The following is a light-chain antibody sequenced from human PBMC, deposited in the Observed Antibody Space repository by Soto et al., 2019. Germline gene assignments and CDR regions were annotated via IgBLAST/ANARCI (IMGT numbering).Light chain of an antibody. CDR2: AAS. CDR1: QGIASW. J-gene: IGKJ3*01. Sequence: DLQMTQSPSSVSASVGDRVTITCRASQGIASWLAWYQQKPGKAPNLLISAASSLQSGVPSRFSGSGPALDFTLTLSSLQPEDFATYYCQQANSFPRVTFGPGTKVDIK. V-gene: IGKV1-12*01. CDR3: QQANSFPRVT.